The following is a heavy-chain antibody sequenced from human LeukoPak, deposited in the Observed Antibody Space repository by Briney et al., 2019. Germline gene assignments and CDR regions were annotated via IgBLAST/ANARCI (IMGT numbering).Heavy chain of an antibody. CDR2: FSGSGGNT. V-gene: IGHV3-23*01. CDR1: GFTFSSYA. CDR3: AKVIYDNSGYAFDM. J-gene: IGHJ3*02. D-gene: IGHD3-22*01. Sequence: PGGSLRLSCAASGFTFSSYAMSWVRQAPGKWLEWVSTFSGSGGNTNYADSVKGRFTIFRDNSKNTLYVQMNSLRAEDTAVYYCAKVIYDNSGYAFDMWGQGTMVTVSS.